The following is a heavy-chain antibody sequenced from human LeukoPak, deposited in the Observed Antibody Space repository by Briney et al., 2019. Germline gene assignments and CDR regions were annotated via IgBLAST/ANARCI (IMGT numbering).Heavy chain of an antibody. Sequence: PGGSLRLSCAASGFSFSSYAMSWVRQAPGKGLEWVSAISGSGGSTYYADSVKGRFTISRDNSKNTLYLQMNSLRAEDTAVYYCAKVGIVVGGDYYDYWGQGTLVTVSS. CDR2: ISGSGGST. D-gene: IGHD3-22*01. V-gene: IGHV3-23*01. CDR1: GFSFSSYA. CDR3: AKVGIVVGGDYYDY. J-gene: IGHJ4*02.